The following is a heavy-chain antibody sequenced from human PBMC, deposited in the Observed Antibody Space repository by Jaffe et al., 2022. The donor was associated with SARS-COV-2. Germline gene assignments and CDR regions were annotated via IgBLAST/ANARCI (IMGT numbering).Heavy chain of an antibody. CDR1: GFTFSDYY. CDR2: ISDDGRTT. J-gene: IGHJ6*03. CDR3: ARVAVVNGLVSYSYMDV. D-gene: IGHD3-16*02. Sequence: QVQLVESGGDLVKPGESLRLSCAASGFTFSDYYMTWVRQAPGQGLEWMSYISDDGRTTYFADSVKGRVTVSRDNTANSLFLQISSLGAEDTAIYYCARVAVVNGLVSYSYMDVWGTGTAVTVSS. V-gene: IGHV3-11*01.